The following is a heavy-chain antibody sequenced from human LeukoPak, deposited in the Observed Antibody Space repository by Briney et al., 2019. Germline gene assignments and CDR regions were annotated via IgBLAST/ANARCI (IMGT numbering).Heavy chain of an antibody. CDR1: GGSFSGYY. J-gene: IGHJ1*01. D-gene: IGHD3-22*01. CDR3: ARPRGGTSGYQYFQH. Sequence: SETLSLTCAVYGGSFSGYYWSWIRQPPGKGLEWIGEINHSGSTNYNPSLKSRVTISVDTSKNQFSLKLSSVTAADTAVYYCARPRGGTSGYQYFQHWGQGTLVTVSP. V-gene: IGHV4-34*01. CDR2: INHSGST.